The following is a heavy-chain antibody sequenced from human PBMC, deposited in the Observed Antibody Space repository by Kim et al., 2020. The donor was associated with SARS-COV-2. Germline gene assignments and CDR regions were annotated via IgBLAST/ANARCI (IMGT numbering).Heavy chain of an antibody. Sequence: GGSLRLSCAASGFTFSSYAMSWVRQAPGKGLEWVSAISGSGGSTYYADSVKGRFTISRDNSKNTLYLQMNSLRAEDTAVYYCAKDIYYDSSGYPYAFDIWGQGTMVTVSS. J-gene: IGHJ3*02. CDR1: GFTFSSYA. CDR2: ISGSGGST. CDR3: AKDIYYDSSGYPYAFDI. D-gene: IGHD3-22*01. V-gene: IGHV3-23*01.